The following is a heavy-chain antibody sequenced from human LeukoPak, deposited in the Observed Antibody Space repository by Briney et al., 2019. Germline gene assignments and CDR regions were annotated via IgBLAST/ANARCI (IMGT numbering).Heavy chain of an antibody. CDR3: ARQGDDFWSGYPAYNWFDP. D-gene: IGHD3-3*01. Sequence: SETLSLTCTVSGGSISSYYWSWIRQPPGKGLEWIGYIYYSGSTNYNPSLKSRVTISVDTSKNQFSLKLSSVTAADTAVYYCARQGDDFWSGYPAYNWFDPWGQGTLVTVSS. J-gene: IGHJ5*02. V-gene: IGHV4-59*08. CDR1: GGSISSYY. CDR2: IYYSGST.